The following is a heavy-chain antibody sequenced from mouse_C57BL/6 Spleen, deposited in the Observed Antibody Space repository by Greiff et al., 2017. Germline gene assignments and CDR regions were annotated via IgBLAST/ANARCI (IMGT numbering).Heavy chain of an antibody. CDR3: ARYYDYLYWTMDY. J-gene: IGHJ4*01. Sequence: EVQLQQSGPELVKPGASVKISCKASGYSFTGYYMNWVKQSPEKSLEWIGEINPSTGGTTYNQKFKAKATLTVDKSSSTAYMQLKSLTSEDSAVYYCARYYDYLYWTMDYWGQGTSVTVSS. V-gene: IGHV1-42*01. D-gene: IGHD2-4*01. CDR2: INPSTGGT. CDR1: GYSFTGYY.